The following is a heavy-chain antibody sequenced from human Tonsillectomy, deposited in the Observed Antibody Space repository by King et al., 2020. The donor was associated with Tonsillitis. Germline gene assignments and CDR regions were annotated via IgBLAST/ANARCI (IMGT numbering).Heavy chain of an antibody. CDR2: IKQDGSEK. CDR3: ARTGYLDV. CDR1: GFTFGNYW. J-gene: IGHJ6*03. D-gene: IGHD1-14*01. Sequence: VQLVESGGNLVQPGGSLRLSCAASGFTFGNYWMSWVRQAPGKGLEWVANIKQDGSEKYYVDSVEGRFTISRDDAKNSLYLQMISLRAADTAVYYCARTGYLDVWGKGTTVTVSS. V-gene: IGHV3-7*03.